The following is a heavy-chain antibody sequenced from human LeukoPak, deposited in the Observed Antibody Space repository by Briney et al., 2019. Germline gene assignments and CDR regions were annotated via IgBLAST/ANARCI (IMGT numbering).Heavy chain of an antibody. D-gene: IGHD3-22*01. V-gene: IGHV1-69*01. CDR3: ATKLAGYYDSSGYSPAPFDY. Sequence: GSSVKVSCKASGGTFSSYAISWVRQAPGQGLEWMGGIIPIFGTANYARKFQGSVTITAEESTSTAYMELSSLRSEDTAVYYCATKLAGYYDSSGYSPAPFDYWGEGTLVTVSS. CDR1: GGTFSSYA. CDR2: IIPIFGTA. J-gene: IGHJ4*02.